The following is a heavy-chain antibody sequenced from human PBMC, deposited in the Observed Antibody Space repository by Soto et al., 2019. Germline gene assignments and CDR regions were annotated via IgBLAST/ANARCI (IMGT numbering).Heavy chain of an antibody. Sequence: SQTLSLTCAISGDSVSSNSAAWNWIRQSPSRGLEWLGRTYYRSKWYNDYAVSVKSRITINPDTSKNQFSLQLNSVTPEDTAVYYCARDRSGIAVAGTQTSYHYYGMDVWRQGTTVTVSS. CDR3: ARDRSGIAVAGTQTSYHYYGMDV. V-gene: IGHV6-1*01. CDR1: GDSVSSNSAA. CDR2: TYYRSKWYN. D-gene: IGHD6-19*01. J-gene: IGHJ6*02.